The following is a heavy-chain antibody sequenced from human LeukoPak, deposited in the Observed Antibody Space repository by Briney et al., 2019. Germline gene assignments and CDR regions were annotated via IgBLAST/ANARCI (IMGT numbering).Heavy chain of an antibody. Sequence: GRSLRLSCAASGITVSGTYMSWVRQVPGKWLEWVSIIYAAGSTYYADSVEGRFTMSRDGSTNTMYLQMNSMRTEDTAVYYCASRGLYSDSGSYFGLWGQGSLVTVSS. J-gene: IGHJ4*02. CDR1: GITVSGTY. CDR3: ASRGLYSDSGSYFGL. V-gene: IGHV3-66*01. CDR2: IYAAGST. D-gene: IGHD3-10*01.